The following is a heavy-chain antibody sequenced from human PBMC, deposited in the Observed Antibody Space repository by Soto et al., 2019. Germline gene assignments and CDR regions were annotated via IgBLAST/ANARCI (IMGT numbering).Heavy chain of an antibody. V-gene: IGHV1-69*02. CDR3: ASLGGTAMVNY. D-gene: IGHD5-18*01. Sequence: QVQLVQSGAEVKKPGSSVKVSCKASGGTFSSYTISWVRQAPGQGLEWMGRIIPILGIANYAQKFQGRVTITADKSTSTDNMELSSLRSEDTAVYYCASLGGTAMVNYWGQGTLVTVSS. CDR1: GGTFSSYT. J-gene: IGHJ4*02. CDR2: IIPILGIA.